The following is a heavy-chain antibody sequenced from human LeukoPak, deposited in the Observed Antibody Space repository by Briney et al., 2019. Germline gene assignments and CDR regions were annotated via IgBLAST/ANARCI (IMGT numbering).Heavy chain of an antibody. D-gene: IGHD5-24*01. CDR2: IYSGGTT. CDR1: GLTVSGNY. Sequence: PGGSLRLSCAASGLTVSGNYMSWVRQAPGKGLEWVSGIYSGGTTYYADSVRGRFTISRDSSKNTLYLQMNSLRAEDTAVYYCARAPDGGHSYYYGMDVWGQGATVTVSS. CDR3: ARAPDGGHSYYYGMDV. J-gene: IGHJ6*02. V-gene: IGHV3-53*01.